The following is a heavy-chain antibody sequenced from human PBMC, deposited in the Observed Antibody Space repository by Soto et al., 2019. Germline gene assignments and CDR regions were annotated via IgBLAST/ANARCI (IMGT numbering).Heavy chain of an antibody. D-gene: IGHD3-22*01. CDR1: GFTFSSYW. V-gene: IGHV3-74*01. CDR3: ARASLDYDSSGYYYYYYGMDV. CDR2: INSDGSST. Sequence: GGSLRLSCAASGFTFSSYWMHWVRQAPGKGLVWVSRINSDGSSTSYADSVKGRFTISRDNAKNTLYLQMKSLRAEDTAVYFCARASLDYDSSGYYYYYYGMDVWGQGTPVTVSS. J-gene: IGHJ6*02.